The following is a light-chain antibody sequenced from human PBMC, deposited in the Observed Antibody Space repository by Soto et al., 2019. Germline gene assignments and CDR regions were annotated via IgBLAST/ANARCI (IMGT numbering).Light chain of an antibody. CDR2: DVS. CDR1: HSVSSNY. CDR3: QQYGISPT. Sequence: EIVLTQSPGTLSLSPGERATLSCRSSHSVSSNYLAWYQQKPCQAPRLLIYDVSSRATGIPDRSSGSGSGTDFTLTISILDPVDFAVYYCQQYGISPTFGQGTKVAIK. V-gene: IGKV3-20*01. J-gene: IGKJ1*01.